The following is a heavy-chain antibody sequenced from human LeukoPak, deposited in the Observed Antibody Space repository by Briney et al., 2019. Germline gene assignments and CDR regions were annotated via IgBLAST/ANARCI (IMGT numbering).Heavy chain of an antibody. V-gene: IGHV1-69*01. J-gene: IGHJ4*02. CDR2: IIPIFGTA. CDR1: GGTLSSYA. CDR3: ARDRGYYYDSSGIDY. D-gene: IGHD3-22*01. Sequence: ASVKVSCKASGGTLSSYAISWVRQAPGQGLEWMGGIIPIFGTANYAQKFQGRVTITADESTSTAYMELSSLRSEDTAVYYCARDRGYYYDSSGIDYWGQGTLVTVSS.